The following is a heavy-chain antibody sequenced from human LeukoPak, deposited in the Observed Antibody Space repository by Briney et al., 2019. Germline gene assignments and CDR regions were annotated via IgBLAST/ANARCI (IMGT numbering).Heavy chain of an antibody. V-gene: IGHV4-34*01. Sequence: GSLRLSCAASGFTFSSYEMNWVRQPPGKGLEWIGEINHSGSTNYNPSLKSRVTISVDTSKNQFSLKLSSVTAADTAVYYCARGPAPYYDFWSGYYSKGWFDPWGQGTLVTVSS. CDR3: ARGPAPYYDFWSGYYSKGWFDP. CDR1: GFTFSSYE. D-gene: IGHD3-3*01. J-gene: IGHJ5*02. CDR2: INHSGST.